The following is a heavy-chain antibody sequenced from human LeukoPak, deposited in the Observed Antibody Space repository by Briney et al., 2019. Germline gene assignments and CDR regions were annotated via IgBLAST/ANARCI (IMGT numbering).Heavy chain of an antibody. J-gene: IGHJ4*02. Sequence: ASVKVSCRASGYTFIAYYMHWVRQAPGQGLEWMGWINPSSGGTNYAQKFQGRVTMTRDTSISTAYMELSELRSDDTAVYYCSGQKDPRPIDYWGQGTLITVSS. CDR1: GYTFIAYY. CDR2: INPSSGGT. V-gene: IGHV1-2*02. CDR3: SGQKDPRPIDY.